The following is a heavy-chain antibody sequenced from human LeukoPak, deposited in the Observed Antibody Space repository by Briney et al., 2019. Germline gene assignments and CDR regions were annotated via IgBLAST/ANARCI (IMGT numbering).Heavy chain of an antibody. CDR1: GFTVSSNY. V-gene: IGHV3-53*01. D-gene: IGHD3-10*01. CDR2: IYSGGST. Sequence: SGGSLRLSCAASGFTVSSNYMSWVRQAPGKGLEWVSVIYSGGSTYYADSVKGRFTISRDNSKNTLYLQMNSLRAEDTAVYYCARAYYGSVDWFDPWGQGTLVTVSS. J-gene: IGHJ5*02. CDR3: ARAYYGSVDWFDP.